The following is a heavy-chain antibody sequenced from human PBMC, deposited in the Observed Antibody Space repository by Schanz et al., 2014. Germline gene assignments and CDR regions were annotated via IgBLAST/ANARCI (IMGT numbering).Heavy chain of an antibody. J-gene: IGHJ3*02. CDR3: AKDPHKDYGGKPQTFDI. D-gene: IGHD4-17*01. CDR2: IKLDGSEK. V-gene: IGHV3-7*04. CDR1: GFTFSDHW. Sequence: EVQLVESGGGLVQPGGSLRLSCSASGFTFSDHWMSWVRQPPGEGLVWVANIKLDGSEKYYVDSVKGRFTISRDNSKNILYLQMNSLRAEDTALYYCAKDPHKDYGGKPQTFDIWGQGTMVTVSS.